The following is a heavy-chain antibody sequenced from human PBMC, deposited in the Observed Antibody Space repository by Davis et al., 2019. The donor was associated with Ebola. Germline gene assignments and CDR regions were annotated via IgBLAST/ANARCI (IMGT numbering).Heavy chain of an antibody. V-gene: IGHV4-34*01. Sequence: MPSETLSLTCAVCGGSFSGYYWSWIRQPPWQGLEWIGEITHSGSTYYNPSLKSRVTISVDTSKNQFSLKLSSVTAADTAVYYCARLSGVVVVPAALRYYYGMDVWGQGTTVTVSS. CDR2: ITHSGST. J-gene: IGHJ6*02. CDR3: ARLSGVVVVPAALRYYYGMDV. CDR1: GGSFSGYY. D-gene: IGHD2-2*01.